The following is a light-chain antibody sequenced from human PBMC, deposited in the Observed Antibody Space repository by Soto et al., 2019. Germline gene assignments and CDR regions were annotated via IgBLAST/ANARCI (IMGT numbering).Light chain of an antibody. Sequence: DLQLTQSPSFLSASVGDRVTITCRASQGISSYLAWYQQKPGTAPQLLIYAASTLQSGVPSRFSGSVSGTDFTLTISYLQAEDFSPYYCKQLHSNPYTFGQGTKVE. CDR1: QGISSY. J-gene: IGKJ2*01. CDR2: AAS. CDR3: KQLHSNPYT. V-gene: IGKV1-9*01.